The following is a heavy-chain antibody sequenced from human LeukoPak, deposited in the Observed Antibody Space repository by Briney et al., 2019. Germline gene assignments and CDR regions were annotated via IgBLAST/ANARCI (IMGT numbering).Heavy chain of an antibody. V-gene: IGHV5-51*01. CDR1: GYSFASYW. Sequence: GESLKFSCKASGYSFASYWIGWVRQMSGKGLEWMAIIHPNDASTIYSPSFQGQVIISADKSISTAYLQWSTLKASDTAIYYCARHNNWGFDYWDRGTLLTVSS. CDR3: ARHNNWGFDY. CDR2: IHPNDAST. D-gene: IGHD7-27*01. J-gene: IGHJ4*02.